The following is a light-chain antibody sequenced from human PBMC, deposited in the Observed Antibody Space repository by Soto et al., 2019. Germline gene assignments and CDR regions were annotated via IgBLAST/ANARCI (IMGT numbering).Light chain of an antibody. CDR3: QTWGTGFQV. CDR1: SGHSSYA. CDR2: LNNDGSH. J-gene: IGLJ2*01. V-gene: IGLV4-69*01. Sequence: QSVLTQPPSASASLGASVKLTCTLSSGHSSYAIAWHQKQPDKGPRYLMDLNNDGSHTKGDGIPDRFSGSSSGAERYLIISGLQSEDEADYYCQTWGTGFQVFGGGTKLTVL.